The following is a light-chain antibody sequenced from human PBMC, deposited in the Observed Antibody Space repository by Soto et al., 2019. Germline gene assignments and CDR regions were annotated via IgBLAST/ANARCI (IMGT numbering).Light chain of an antibody. CDR1: QSVSSN. CDR3: QQYNNWPLT. Sequence: ERVMTQSPATLSVSPGERATLSCRASQSVSSNLAWYQQKPGQAPRLLIYGASTRATGIPARFSGSGSGTEFTLTISSLQSEDFAFYYCQQYNNWPLTFGGGTKVDIK. CDR2: GAS. V-gene: IGKV3-15*01. J-gene: IGKJ4*01.